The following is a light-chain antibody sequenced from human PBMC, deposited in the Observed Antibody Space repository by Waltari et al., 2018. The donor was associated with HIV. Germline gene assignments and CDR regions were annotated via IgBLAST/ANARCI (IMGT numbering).Light chain of an antibody. Sequence: EIVLTQSPATLSLSPGERATLSCRASQSVSNFLAWYQQRPAQAPRLLIYDASNRATGVPARFSGSGSGTDFTLTISSLETEDFAVYYCQQRTNMLTFGGGTKVEIK. J-gene: IGKJ4*01. CDR2: DAS. CDR3: QQRTNMLT. CDR1: QSVSNF. V-gene: IGKV3-11*01.